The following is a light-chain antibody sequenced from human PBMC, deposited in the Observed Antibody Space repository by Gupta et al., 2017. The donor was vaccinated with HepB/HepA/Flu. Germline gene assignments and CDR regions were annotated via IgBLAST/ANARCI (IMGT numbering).Light chain of an antibody. Sequence: SALTQPASVSGSPGPSLTISFTGTNSDVGDYSYVSWYQQHPGKAPKLLIFDVSNRPSGVSNRFSGSKSGNTASLSISGLQTEDEADYYCSSSSSSSTRVFGTGTKVTVL. CDR2: DVS. CDR1: NSDVGDYSY. J-gene: IGLJ1*01. CDR3: SSSSSSSTRV. V-gene: IGLV2-14*01.